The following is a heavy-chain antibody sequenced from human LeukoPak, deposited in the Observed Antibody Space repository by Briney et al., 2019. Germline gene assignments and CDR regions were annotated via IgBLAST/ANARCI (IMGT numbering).Heavy chain of an antibody. CDR1: GFVFDDYD. J-gene: IGHJ4*02. CDR2: IRSDGYHT. CDR3: AKPSGSGVDY. Sequence: GGSLRLFCGASGFVFDDYDMHWVRQAPGKGLEWVAFIRSDGYHTYYTDSVKGRFIITRDNFKNTLYLQMNSLRPEDMAVYYCAKPSGSGVDYWGRGTRVTVSS. D-gene: IGHD1-26*01. V-gene: IGHV3-30*02.